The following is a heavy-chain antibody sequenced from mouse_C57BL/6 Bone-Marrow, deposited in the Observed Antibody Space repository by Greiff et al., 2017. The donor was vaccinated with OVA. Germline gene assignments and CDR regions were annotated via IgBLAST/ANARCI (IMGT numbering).Heavy chain of an antibody. J-gene: IGHJ1*03. V-gene: IGHV3-6*01. CDR1: GYSITSGYY. D-gene: IGHD1-1*01. CDR3: ARSGFTTVVAEDFDV. CDR2: ISYDGSN. Sequence: EVQRVESGPGLVKPSQSLSLTCSVTGYSITSGYYWNWIRQFPGNKLEWMGYISYDGSNNYNPSLKNRISINRDTSKNKFFLKLNSVTTEDTATYYCARSGFTTVVAEDFDVWGTGTTVTVSS.